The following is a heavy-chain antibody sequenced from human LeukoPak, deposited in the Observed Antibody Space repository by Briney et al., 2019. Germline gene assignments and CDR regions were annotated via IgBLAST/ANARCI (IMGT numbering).Heavy chain of an antibody. CDR3: ARETSSGSGYYFDY. CDR2: IYYSGST. CDR1: GGSINSYY. J-gene: IGHJ4*02. Sequence: PSETLSPTCTVSGGSINSYYWGWIRQPPEKGLEWIGYIYYSGSTTYNPSLKSRVTISVDTSKNQFSLKLSSVTAADTAVYYCARETSSGSGYYFDYWGQGTLVTVSS. D-gene: IGHD3-22*01. V-gene: IGHV4-59*01.